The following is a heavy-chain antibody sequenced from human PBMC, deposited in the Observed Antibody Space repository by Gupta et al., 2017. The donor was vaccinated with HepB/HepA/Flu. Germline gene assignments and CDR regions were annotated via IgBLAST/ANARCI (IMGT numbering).Heavy chain of an antibody. D-gene: IGHD3-10*01. V-gene: IGHV3-7*01. CDR1: GFSIRSYW. CDR2: IKPDGSEK. Sequence: EVQLVESGGGLVQPGGSLRLSCAVSGFSIRSYWMSWVRQAPGKGLEWMANIKPDGSEKYYVDSVKGRFIISRDSAKNSVYLQVNTLRAEDTAVYYCTRTSVAGPGEYWGQGTLVTVSS. CDR3: TRTSVAGPGEY. J-gene: IGHJ4*02.